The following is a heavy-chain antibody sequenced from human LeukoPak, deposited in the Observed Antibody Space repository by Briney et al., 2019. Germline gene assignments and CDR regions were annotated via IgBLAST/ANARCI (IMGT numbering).Heavy chain of an antibody. CDR2: INQDGSET. J-gene: IGHJ4*02. V-gene: IGHV3-7*04. CDR3: SGDPGDY. CDR1: GFTFSGYW. Sequence: PGGSLRLSCAASGFTFSGYWMSLVRQAPGKGLEWVANINQDGSETYYVDSVEGRFTISRDNAKNSLFLQMSSLRAEDTAVYFCSGDPGDYWGQGTLVTVSS. D-gene: IGHD7-27*01.